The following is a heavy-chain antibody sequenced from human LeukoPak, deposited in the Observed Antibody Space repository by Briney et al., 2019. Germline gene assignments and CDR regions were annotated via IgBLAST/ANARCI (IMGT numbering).Heavy chain of an antibody. Sequence: GGSLRLSCVGSGFTFTSNPLSWVRQAPGKGLEWVSAISGSGGNTYYGDSVGGRFTISRDNSKNTLYLQMNSLRAEDTAVYYCATTKPARRYFDYWGQGTLVTVSS. CDR1: GFTFTSNP. D-gene: IGHD1-1*01. CDR3: ATTKPARRYFDY. CDR2: ISGSGGNT. V-gene: IGHV3-23*01. J-gene: IGHJ4*02.